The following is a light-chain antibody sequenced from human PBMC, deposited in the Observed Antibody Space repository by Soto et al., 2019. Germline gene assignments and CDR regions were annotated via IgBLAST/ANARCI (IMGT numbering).Light chain of an antibody. V-gene: IGLV2-23*01. CDR1: SRDVGGYNL. Sequence: QSVLTQPASVSGSPGQSITISCTGTSRDVGGYNLVSWYQQHPGKVPKLMIYEGNKRPSGVSSRFSGSKSGNKASLTISGLQAEDEAEYYCCSYVGATTYVFGSGTKVTVL. CDR3: CSYVGATTYV. J-gene: IGLJ1*01. CDR2: EGN.